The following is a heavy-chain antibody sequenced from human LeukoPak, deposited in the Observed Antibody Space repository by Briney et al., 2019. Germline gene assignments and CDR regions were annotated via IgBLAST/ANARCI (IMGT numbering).Heavy chain of an antibody. D-gene: IGHD5-24*01. J-gene: IGHJ4*02. CDR1: GGSISSGSYY. V-gene: IGHV4-61*02. CDR2: IYTSGST. CDR3: ASTSRLSRLTMATTPNFDY. Sequence: PSQTLSLTCTVSGGSISSGSYYWSWIRQPAGRGLEWIGRIYTSGSTNYNPSLKSRVTISVDTSRNQFSLKLSSVTAADTAVYYCASTSRLSRLTMATTPNFDYWGQGTLVTVSS.